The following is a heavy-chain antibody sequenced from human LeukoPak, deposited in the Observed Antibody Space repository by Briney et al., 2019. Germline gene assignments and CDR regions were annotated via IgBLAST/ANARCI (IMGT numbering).Heavy chain of an antibody. V-gene: IGHV4-30-2*01. CDR1: GGSISSGGYY. J-gene: IGHJ3*02. D-gene: IGHD2-2*02. CDR3: ARNTYTLPDAFDI. CDR2: MYHNGST. Sequence: PSETLSLTCTVSGGSISSGGYYWNWIRQPPGRGLEWIGYMYHNGSTYYNPSLKSRVTISGDRSKNQFSLKLSSVTVADTAVYYCARNTYTLPDAFDIWGQGTMVTVSS.